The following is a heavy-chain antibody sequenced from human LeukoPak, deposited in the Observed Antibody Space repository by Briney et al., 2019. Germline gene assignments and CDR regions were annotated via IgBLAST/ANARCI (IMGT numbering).Heavy chain of an antibody. CDR1: GGSLNGYY. J-gene: IGHJ6*04. V-gene: IGHV4-59*08. CDR2: IHSSEGT. D-gene: IGHD4-17*01. CDR3: ARHVYGEGMVV. Sequence: SETLSLTCTVSGGSLNGYYWGWIRQPPGKGLECIGYIHSSEGTAHNASLKSRLTISLDTSKKQFSLTLSSVTAADTAIYYCARHVYGEGMVVWGKGTTVTVSS.